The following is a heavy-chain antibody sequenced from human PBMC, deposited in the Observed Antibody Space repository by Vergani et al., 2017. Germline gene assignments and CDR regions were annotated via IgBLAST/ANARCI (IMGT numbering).Heavy chain of an antibody. V-gene: IGHV3-23*04. CDR1: GFTVSSNY. CDR3: AKDTRSTSFYYYGMDV. CDR2: ISGSGGST. Sequence: EVQLVESGGGLVQPGGSLRLSCAASGFTVSSNYMSWVRQAPGKGLEWVSAISGSGGSTYYADSVKGRFTISRDNSKNTLYLQMNSLRAEDTAVYYCAKDTRSTSFYYYGMDVWGQGTTVTVSS. J-gene: IGHJ6*02. D-gene: IGHD2-2*01.